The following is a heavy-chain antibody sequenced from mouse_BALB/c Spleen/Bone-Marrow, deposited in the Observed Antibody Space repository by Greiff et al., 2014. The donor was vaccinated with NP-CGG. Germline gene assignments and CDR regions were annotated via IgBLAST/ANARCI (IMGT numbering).Heavy chain of an antibody. CDR1: GYTFSNYW. V-gene: IGHV1-5*01. CDR2: IHPGNSDT. J-gene: IGHJ2*01. Sequence: EVQLQQSGTVLARPGAAVKMSCKASGYTFSNYWMHWIKQRPGQGLEWIGTIHPGNSDTTYNQKFKGKAKLTAVTSTSTAYMELSSPTNEDSAVYYCTTLARSNFDYWGQGTTLTVSS. D-gene: IGHD3-1*01. CDR3: TTLARSNFDY.